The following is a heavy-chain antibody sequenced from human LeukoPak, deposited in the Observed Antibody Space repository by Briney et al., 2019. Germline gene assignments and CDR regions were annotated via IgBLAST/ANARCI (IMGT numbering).Heavy chain of an antibody. V-gene: IGHV4-59*01. CDR1: GGSISSYY. Sequence: PSETLSLTCTVSGGSISSYYWSWIRQPPGKGLEWIGYIYYSGSTNYNPSLKSRVTISVDTSKNQFSLKLSSVTAADTAVYYCARIMYYYDSSGYYHAWFDPWGQGTLVTVSS. D-gene: IGHD3-22*01. J-gene: IGHJ5*02. CDR2: IYYSGST. CDR3: ARIMYYYDSSGYYHAWFDP.